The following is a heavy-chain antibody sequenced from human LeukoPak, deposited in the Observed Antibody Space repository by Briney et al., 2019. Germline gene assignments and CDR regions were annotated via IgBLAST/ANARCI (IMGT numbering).Heavy chain of an antibody. Sequence: GGYLRLSCAASGFTFDDYAMHWVRQAPGKGLEWVAVISYDGSNKYYADSVKGRFTISRDNSKNTLYLQMNSLRAEDTAVYYCASPGHYYDHTNAVGADADAFDIWGQGTMVTVSS. D-gene: IGHD3-22*01. CDR3: ASPGHYYDHTNAVGADADAFDI. CDR1: GFTFDDYA. CDR2: ISYDGSNK. J-gene: IGHJ3*02. V-gene: IGHV3-30*04.